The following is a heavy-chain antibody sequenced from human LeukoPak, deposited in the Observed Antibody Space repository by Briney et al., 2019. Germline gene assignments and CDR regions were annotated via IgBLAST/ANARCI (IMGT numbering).Heavy chain of an antibody. CDR1: GFTVSSNY. D-gene: IGHD3-9*01. CDR3: ARSGLRYFDWLMGPFDY. CDR2: IYSGGST. Sequence: GSLRLSCAASGFTVSSNYMSWVRQAPGKGLEWVSVIYSGGSTYYADSVKGRFTISRDNSKNTLYLQMNSLRAEDTAVYYCARSGLRYFDWLMGPFDYWGQGTLVTVSS. V-gene: IGHV3-53*01. J-gene: IGHJ4*02.